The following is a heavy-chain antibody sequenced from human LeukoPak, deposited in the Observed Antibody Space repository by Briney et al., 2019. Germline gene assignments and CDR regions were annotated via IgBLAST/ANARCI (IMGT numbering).Heavy chain of an antibody. CDR1: GLTFDDYA. D-gene: IGHD6-19*01. CDR3: AKGPYSSGWLDY. V-gene: IGHV3-9*01. J-gene: IGHJ4*02. Sequence: GGPLRLSCAASGLTFDDYAMHRVRHAPGKGLEWVSGISWNSGSIGYADSVKGRFTISRDNAKNSLYLQMNSLRAEDTALYYCAKGPYSSGWLDYWGQGTLVTVSS. CDR2: ISWNSGSI.